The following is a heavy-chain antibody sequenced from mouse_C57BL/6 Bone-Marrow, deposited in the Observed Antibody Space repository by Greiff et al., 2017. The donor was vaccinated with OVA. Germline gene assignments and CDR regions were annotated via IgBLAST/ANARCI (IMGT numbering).Heavy chain of an antibody. CDR2: SRNKANDYTT. Sequence: EVKLVESGGGLVQSGRSLRLSCATSGFTFSAFYMEWVRQAPGKGLEWIAASRNKANDYTTEYSASVKGRFIVSRDTSQSILYLQMNALRAEDTAIYYCARDDGYYGFDYWGQGTTLTVSS. D-gene: IGHD2-3*01. CDR3: ARDDGYYGFDY. V-gene: IGHV7-1*01. J-gene: IGHJ2*01. CDR1: GFTFSAFY.